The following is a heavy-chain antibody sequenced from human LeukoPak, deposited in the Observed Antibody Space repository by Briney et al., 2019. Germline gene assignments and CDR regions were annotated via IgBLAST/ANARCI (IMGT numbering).Heavy chain of an antibody. CDR2: IYSGGTTT. CDR1: GFTVSSNY. V-gene: IGHV3-66*01. CDR3: ARGSYYMDV. Sequence: GGSLRLSCAASGFTVSSNYINWVRQAPGEGLECVSVIYSGGTTTDYADSVRGRFTISRDISKNMLYLQMNSLRAEDTAVYYCARGSYYMDVWGKGTTVTISS. J-gene: IGHJ6*03.